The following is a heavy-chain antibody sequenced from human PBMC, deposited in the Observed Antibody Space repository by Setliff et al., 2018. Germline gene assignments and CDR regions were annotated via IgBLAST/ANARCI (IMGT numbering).Heavy chain of an antibody. CDR3: TRGPGDYYGSGSYFFLRYFDY. Sequence: GGSLRLSCTASGFTFGDYAMSWVRQAPGKGLEGVGFIRSKAYGGTTEYAASVKGRFTISRDDSKSIAYLQMNSLKTEDTAVYYCTRGPGDYYGSGSYFFLRYFDYWGQGTLVTVSS. CDR2: IRSKAYGGTT. V-gene: IGHV3-49*04. D-gene: IGHD3-10*01. J-gene: IGHJ4*02. CDR1: GFTFGDYA.